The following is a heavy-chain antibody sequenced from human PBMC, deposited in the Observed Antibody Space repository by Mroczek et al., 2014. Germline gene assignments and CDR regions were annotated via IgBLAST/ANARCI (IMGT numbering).Heavy chain of an antibody. CDR2: ISGSGGST. D-gene: IGHD5-18*01. Sequence: VQLVQSGEAWYSLGGPSRLSCAASGFTFSSYAMSWVRQAPGKGLEWVSAISGSGGSTYYADSVKGRFTISRDNSKNTLYLQMNSLRAEDTAVYYCAKVNVSGYSYGYWGQGTLVTVSS. CDR3: AKVNVSGYSYGY. V-gene: IGHV3-23*04. CDR1: GFTFSSYA. J-gene: IGHJ4*02.